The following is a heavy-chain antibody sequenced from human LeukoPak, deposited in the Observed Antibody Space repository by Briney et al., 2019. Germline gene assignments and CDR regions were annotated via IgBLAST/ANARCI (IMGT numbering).Heavy chain of an antibody. CDR2: INPNSGGT. CDR3: ARESIGELLDNNWFDP. CDR1: GYTFTGYY. J-gene: IGHJ5*02. Sequence: ASVKVSCKASGYTFTGYYMHWVRQAPGQGLEWMGWINPNSGGTNYAQRFQGRVTMTRDTSISTAYMELSRLRSDDTAVYYCARESIGELLDNNWFDPWGQGTLVTVSS. V-gene: IGHV1-2*02. D-gene: IGHD3-10*01.